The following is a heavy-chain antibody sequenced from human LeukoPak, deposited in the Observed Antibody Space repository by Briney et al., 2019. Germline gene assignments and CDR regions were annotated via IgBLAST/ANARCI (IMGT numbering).Heavy chain of an antibody. J-gene: IGHJ4*02. CDR2: INEDGSEK. CDR1: GFTFSRFW. D-gene: IGHD2/OR15-2a*01. CDR3: WKDDWCSTFCNNMENYFDY. Sequence: PGGSLRLSCAVSGFTFSRFWLSWVRQAPGKGLEWVANINEDGSEKYYVDSVKGRFTVSRDNAKNSLYLQMNSLRAEDTAVYYRWKDDWCSTFCNNMENYFDYWGQGTLVTVSS. V-gene: IGHV3-7*01.